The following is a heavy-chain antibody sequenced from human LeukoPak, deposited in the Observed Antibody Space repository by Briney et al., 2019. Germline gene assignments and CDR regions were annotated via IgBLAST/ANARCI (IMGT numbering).Heavy chain of an antibody. D-gene: IGHD2-2*01. Sequence: TLSXXXXXSXXXXSSGGXSWSWIRQPPGKGLEWIGYIYHSGSTYYNPSLKSRVTISVDRSKNQFSLKLSSVTAADTAVYYCARGNVVVPAVDYWGQGTLVTVSS. CDR2: IYHSGST. V-gene: IGHV4-30-2*01. CDR3: ARGNVVVPAVDY. J-gene: IGHJ4*02. CDR1: XXXXSSGGXS.